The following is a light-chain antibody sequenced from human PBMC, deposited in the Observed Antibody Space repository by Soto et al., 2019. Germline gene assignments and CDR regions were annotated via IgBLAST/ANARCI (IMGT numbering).Light chain of an antibody. CDR3: NSYTSSSTLV. J-gene: IGLJ2*01. CDR1: SSDVGGYNF. V-gene: IGLV2-14*03. CDR2: NVY. Sequence: QSALTQPASVSGSPGQSITISCTGTSSDVGGYNFVSWYQQHPGKAPKLMLYNVYDRPSGISHRYSGSRSGNTASLTISGLQAEDEAHYYCNSYTSSSTLVFGGETRLTVL.